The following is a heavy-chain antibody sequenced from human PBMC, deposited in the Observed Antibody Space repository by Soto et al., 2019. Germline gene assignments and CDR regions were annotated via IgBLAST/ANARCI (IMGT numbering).Heavy chain of an antibody. J-gene: IGHJ6*03. Sequence: GGSLRLSCAASGFTFSSYGMHWVRQAPGKGLEWVAVIWYDGSNKYYADSVKGRFTISRDNSKNTLYLQMNSLRAEDTAVYYCARGPYCSGGSCSPWDVYYYYYYMDVWGKGTTVTVSS. V-gene: IGHV3-33*01. D-gene: IGHD2-15*01. CDR2: IWYDGSNK. CDR1: GFTFSSYG. CDR3: ARGPYCSGGSCSPWDVYYYYYYMDV.